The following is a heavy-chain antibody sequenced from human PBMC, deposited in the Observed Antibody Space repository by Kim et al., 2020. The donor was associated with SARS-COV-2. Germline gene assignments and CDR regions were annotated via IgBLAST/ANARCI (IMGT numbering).Heavy chain of an antibody. D-gene: IGHD3-16*01. V-gene: IGHV3-23*03. CDR2: IYSGGSST. CDR3: AKDRKVGGPWGWFDT. Sequence: GGSLRLSCAASGFTFSSYAMSWVRQAPGKGLEWVSVIYSGGSSTYYADSVKGRFTISRDNSKNTLYLQMNSLRAEDTAVYYCAKDRKVGGPWGWFDTWGQGTLVTVSS. CDR1: GFTFSSYA. J-gene: IGHJ5*02.